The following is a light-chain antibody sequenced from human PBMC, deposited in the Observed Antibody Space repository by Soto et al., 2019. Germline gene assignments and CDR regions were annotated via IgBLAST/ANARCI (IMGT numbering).Light chain of an antibody. CDR2: KDS. Sequence: SYELTQSPSVSVSPGQTVRIICSGDALAKQIAYWYQQKPGQAPVLVIYKDSERPSGIPERFSGSNSGTTVTLTISGVQAEDEADYYCQSADSSGTYRVFGGGTKLTVL. J-gene: IGLJ2*01. CDR1: ALAKQI. V-gene: IGLV3-25*03. CDR3: QSADSSGTYRV.